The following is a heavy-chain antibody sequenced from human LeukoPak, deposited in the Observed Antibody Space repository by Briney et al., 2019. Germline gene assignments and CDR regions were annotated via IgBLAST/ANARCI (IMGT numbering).Heavy chain of an antibody. CDR3: ARVKNYGDDWFDP. CDR2: IYYSGTT. J-gene: IGHJ5*02. CDR1: GGPISRGGYY. Sequence: SETLSLLCTVSGGPISRGGYYWSWIRQRPGKGLEWIGYIYYSGTTYYNPSLKSRVTISVDMSKNQFSLQLSSVTAADTAVYYCARVKNYGDDWFDPWGQGTLVTVSS. V-gene: IGHV4-31*03. D-gene: IGHD4-17*01.